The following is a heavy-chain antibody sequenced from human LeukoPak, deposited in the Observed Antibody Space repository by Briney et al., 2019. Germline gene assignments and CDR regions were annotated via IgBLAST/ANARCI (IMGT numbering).Heavy chain of an antibody. D-gene: IGHD4-17*01. CDR2: IYTGGST. V-gene: IGHV3-66*04. Sequence: GGSLRLSCAASGFTVSDNYMSWVRQAPGKGLEWVSIIYTGGSTYYADSVKGRFTISRDNSKNTLYLQMNSLTGEDTAVYYCARHLSGDDIWGQGTMVTVSS. CDR3: ARHLSGDDI. J-gene: IGHJ3*02. CDR1: GFTVSDNY.